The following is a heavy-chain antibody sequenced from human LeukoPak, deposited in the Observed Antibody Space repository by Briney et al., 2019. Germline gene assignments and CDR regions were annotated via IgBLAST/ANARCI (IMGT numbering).Heavy chain of an antibody. J-gene: IGHJ4*02. CDR1: GGSFSGYY. Sequence: SETLSLTCAVYGGSFSGYYWSWIRQPPGKGLEWIGSIYHSGSTYYNPSLKSRVTISVDTSKNQFSLKLSSVTAADTAVYYCARDDVGGSYGCDYWGQGTLVTVSS. D-gene: IGHD1-26*01. V-gene: IGHV4-34*01. CDR3: ARDDVGGSYGCDY. CDR2: IYHSGST.